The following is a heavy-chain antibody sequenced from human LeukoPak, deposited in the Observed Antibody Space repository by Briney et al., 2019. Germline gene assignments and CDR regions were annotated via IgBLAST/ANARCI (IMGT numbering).Heavy chain of an antibody. Sequence: ASVKVSCKASGYTFTDYYIHWVRQAPGQGLEWMGRINPNSGGTSYAQNFQGRVTMTRDTSISTAYMELSRLRSDDTAVYYCAGAPSGSHYYYFDYWGQGTLVTVSS. CDR1: GYTFTDYY. V-gene: IGHV1-2*06. J-gene: IGHJ4*02. CDR2: INPNSGGT. D-gene: IGHD1-26*01. CDR3: AGAPSGSHYYYFDY.